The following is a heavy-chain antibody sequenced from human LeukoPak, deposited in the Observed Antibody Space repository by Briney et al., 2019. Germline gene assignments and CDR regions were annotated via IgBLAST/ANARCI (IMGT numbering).Heavy chain of an antibody. J-gene: IGHJ4*02. CDR3: ARVPPYIIPAAGPPLDY. V-gene: IGHV1-18*01. D-gene: IGHD6-13*01. CDR2: ISAYNGKI. Sequence: ASVKVSCKASGYTFTSYGISWVRQAPGQGLEWMGWISAYNGKINYAQNLQGRVTMTTDTSTSTAYMELRSLRSDDTAVFYCARVPPYIIPAAGPPLDYWGQGTLVTVSS. CDR1: GYTFTSYG.